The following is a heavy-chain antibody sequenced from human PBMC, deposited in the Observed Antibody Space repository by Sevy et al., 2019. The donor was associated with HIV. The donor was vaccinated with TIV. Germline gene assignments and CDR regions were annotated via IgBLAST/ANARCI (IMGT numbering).Heavy chain of an antibody. J-gene: IGHJ4*02. V-gene: IGHV4-59*08. CDR1: GGSITSLY. D-gene: IGHD1-26*01. CDR2: IYYNGHI. Sequence: SETLSLTCTVSGGSITSLYWNWIRQPPGKGLEWIAIIYYNGHIIYNPSLKSRVTLSLDTSKNQFSLRLSSVTAADTAMYYCAGENAWGRGYSWGQGTLVTVSS. CDR3: AGENAWGRGYS.